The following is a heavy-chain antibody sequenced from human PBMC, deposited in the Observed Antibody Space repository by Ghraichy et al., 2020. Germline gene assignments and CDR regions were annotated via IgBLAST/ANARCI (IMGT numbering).Heavy chain of an antibody. Sequence: GRSLRLSCVGSGFTFSGYSMNWVRQSPGKGLEWVSYITSSSRTTSYADSVKGRFTISRDNAQNSLYLQMNSLRDEDTAVYYCARGSRVVRFYYYDGMDVWGQGTTVTVSS. CDR2: ITSSSRTT. V-gene: IGHV3-48*02. D-gene: IGHD4-23*01. J-gene: IGHJ6*02. CDR3: ARGSRVVRFYYYDGMDV. CDR1: GFTFSGYS.